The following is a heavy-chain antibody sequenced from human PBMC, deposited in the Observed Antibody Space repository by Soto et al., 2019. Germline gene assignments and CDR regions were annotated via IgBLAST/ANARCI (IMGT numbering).Heavy chain of an antibody. V-gene: IGHV3-21*01. CDR2: IDSSGKFI. CDR1: GFPFTTYT. CDR3: ARDQMHDYNYDSSGYWRGAFDV. D-gene: IGHD3-22*01. J-gene: IGHJ3*01. Sequence: WGSLRLSCAASGFPFTTYTMNWVRQTPGKGLEWVSSIDSSGKFIYYADSMKGRFTISRDDAKKLLFLQMNSLRAEDTAVYYCARDQMHDYNYDSSGYWRGAFDVWGQGIRVTVSS.